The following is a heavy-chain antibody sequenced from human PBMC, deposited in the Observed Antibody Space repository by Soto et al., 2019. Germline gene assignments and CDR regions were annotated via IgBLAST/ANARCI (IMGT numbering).Heavy chain of an antibody. CDR1: GFTFSSYW. J-gene: IGHJ4*02. V-gene: IGHV3-74*01. CDR3: ASDIYRDGYNVFDY. Sequence: EVQLVESGGGLVQPGGSLRLSCAASGFTFSSYWMHWVRQAPGKGLVWVSRINSDGSSTGYADSVKGRFTISSDNAKNTMDLQMNSLLAEDTAVYYCASDIYRDGYNVFDYWGQGTLVIVSS. CDR2: INSDGSST. D-gene: IGHD5-12*01.